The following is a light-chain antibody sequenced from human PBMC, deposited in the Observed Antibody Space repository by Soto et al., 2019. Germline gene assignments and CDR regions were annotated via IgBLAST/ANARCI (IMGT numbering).Light chain of an antibody. CDR1: QSISSY. CDR3: QESYSTPHT. Sequence: DIQMTQAPSSLSASVGDRVTITCRASQSISSYLNWYQQKPWKAPKLLIYAASSLQSGVPSRFSGSGSGTDFTLTISSLQPEDFSTYYFQESYSTPHTFGQGNKVAIK. J-gene: IGKJ1*01. CDR2: AAS. V-gene: IGKV1-39*01.